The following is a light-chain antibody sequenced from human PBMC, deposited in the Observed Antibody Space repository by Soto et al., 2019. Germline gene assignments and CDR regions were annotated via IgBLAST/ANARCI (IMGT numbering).Light chain of an antibody. V-gene: IGLV3-21*04. CDR2: YDS. Sequence: SYELTQPPSVSVAPGKTARITCGGNNIGSKSVHRYQQKPGQAPVVVINYDSDRPSGIPERFSGSNSGNTATLTISRVEAGDEADYYCQVWDSSSDHWVFGGGTKLTV. J-gene: IGLJ3*02. CDR1: NIGSKS. CDR3: QVWDSSSDHWV.